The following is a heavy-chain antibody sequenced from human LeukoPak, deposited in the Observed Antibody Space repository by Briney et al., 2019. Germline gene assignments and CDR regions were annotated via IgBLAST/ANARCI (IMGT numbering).Heavy chain of an antibody. V-gene: IGHV3-23*01. D-gene: IGHD6-6*01. Sequence: PGGSLRLSCAASGFTFSSYAMSWVRQAPGKGLEWVSAISGSGGSTYYADSVEGRFTISRDNSKNTLYLQMNSLRAEDTAVYYCAKDLVRAFYSSSPSAFDYWGQGTLVTVSS. CDR3: AKDLVRAFYSSSPSAFDY. CDR1: GFTFSSYA. CDR2: ISGSGGST. J-gene: IGHJ4*02.